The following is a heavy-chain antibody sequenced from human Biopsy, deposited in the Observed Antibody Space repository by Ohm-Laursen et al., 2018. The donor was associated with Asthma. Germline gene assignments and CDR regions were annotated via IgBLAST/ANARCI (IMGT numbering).Heavy chain of an antibody. CDR2: ISGNSGIT. V-gene: IGHV3-23*01. CDR1: GFTFRAHA. D-gene: IGHD6-13*01. CDR3: AKDRSGTWYGFDH. Sequence: ETLSLTCAASGFTFRAHAMSWVRQAPGKGLEWVSTISGNSGITYYADSVKGRFTISRDNSQNTLYLHMDSLSAEDTAVYYCAKDRSGTWYGFDHWGQGTLVTVSS. J-gene: IGHJ4*02.